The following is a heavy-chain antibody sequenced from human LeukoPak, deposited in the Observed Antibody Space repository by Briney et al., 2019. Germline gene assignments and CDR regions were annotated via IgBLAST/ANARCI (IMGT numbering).Heavy chain of an antibody. V-gene: IGHV4-34*01. CDR3: ARMSSIASWYYFDY. Sequence: SETLSLTCAAYGVSFSGYYWSWIRQPPGKGLEWIGEINHSGSTNYNPSLKSRVTISVDTSKNQFSLKLSSVTAADTAVYYCARMSSIASWYYFDYWGQGTLVTVSS. D-gene: IGHD6-6*01. CDR1: GVSFSGYY. J-gene: IGHJ4*02. CDR2: INHSGST.